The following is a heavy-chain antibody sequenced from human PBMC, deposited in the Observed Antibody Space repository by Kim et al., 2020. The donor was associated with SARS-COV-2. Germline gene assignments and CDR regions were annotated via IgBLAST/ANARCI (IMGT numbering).Heavy chain of an antibody. CDR1: GYTLTELS. CDR3: ATRGYSGYDYGGQWLVFDY. CDR2: FDPEDGET. Sequence: ASVKVSCKVSGYTLTELSMHWVRQAPGKGLEWMGGFDPEDGETIYAQKFQGRVTMTEDTSTDTAYMELSSLRSEDTAVYYCATRGYSGYDYGGQWLVFDYWGQGTLVTVSS. D-gene: IGHD5-12*01. J-gene: IGHJ4*02. V-gene: IGHV1-24*01.